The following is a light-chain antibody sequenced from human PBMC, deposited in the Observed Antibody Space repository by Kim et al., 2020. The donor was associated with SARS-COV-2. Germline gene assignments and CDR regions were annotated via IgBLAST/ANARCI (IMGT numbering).Light chain of an antibody. J-gene: IGKJ1*01. CDR3: QKNNSAPWT. Sequence: ASVGDGVTITCRASQGISTYLAWYQQKPGKVPKLLIYAASTLQSGVPSRFSGGGSGTDFTLTISSLQPEDVATYYCQKNNSAPWTFGQGTKVGIK. CDR2: AAS. CDR1: QGISTY. V-gene: IGKV1-27*01.